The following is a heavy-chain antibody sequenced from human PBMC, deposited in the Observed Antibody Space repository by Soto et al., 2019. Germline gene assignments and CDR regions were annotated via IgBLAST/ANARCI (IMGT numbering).Heavy chain of an antibody. CDR3: ARDPAAANSDDAFDI. CDR1: GFTFSSYA. CDR2: ISYDGSNK. J-gene: IGHJ3*02. D-gene: IGHD2-2*01. Sequence: QVQLVESGGGVVQPGRSLRLSCAASGFTFSSYAMHWVRQAPGKGLEWVAVISYDGSNKYYADSVKGRFTISRDNSKNTLYLQMNSLRAEDTAVYYWARDPAAANSDDAFDIWGQGTMVTVSS. V-gene: IGHV3-30-3*01.